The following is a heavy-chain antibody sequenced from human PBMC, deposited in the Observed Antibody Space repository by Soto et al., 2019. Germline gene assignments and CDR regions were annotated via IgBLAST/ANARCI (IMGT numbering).Heavy chain of an antibody. D-gene: IGHD5-18*01. CDR3: AKERPRRTSGYIFNY. V-gene: IGHV3-23*01. J-gene: IGHJ4*02. Sequence: EVQLLESGGKLVQPGGSLTLSCAASGFTFSTYAMAWVRQAPGKGLEWVSGVSASGLNTDYADPVKGRFYISRDNSKNTVSLHMNSLRAEDTALYYCAKERPRRTSGYIFNYWGQGTRVTGSS. CDR1: GFTFSTYA. CDR2: VSASGLNT.